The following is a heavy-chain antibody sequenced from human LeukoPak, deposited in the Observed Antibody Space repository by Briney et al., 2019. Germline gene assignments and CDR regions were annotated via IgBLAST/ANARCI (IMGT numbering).Heavy chain of an antibody. J-gene: IGHJ1*01. D-gene: IGHD1-26*01. CDR2: IYPGESDT. Sequence: GESLKISCKGSGYSFTSYWIGWVRQIPGKGLEWMGIIYPGESDTRYSPSFQGQVPISADKSLSTAYLQWSSLKASDPAMYYCARLDAGELLGYWGQGPLVTVSS. CDR3: ARLDAGELLGY. V-gene: IGHV5-51*01. CDR1: GYSFTSYW.